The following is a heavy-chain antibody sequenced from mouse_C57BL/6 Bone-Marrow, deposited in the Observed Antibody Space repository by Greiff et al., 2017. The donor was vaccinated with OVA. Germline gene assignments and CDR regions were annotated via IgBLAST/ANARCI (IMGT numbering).Heavy chain of an antibody. V-gene: IGHV1-58*01. CDR3: ARDETGRGDY. CDR2: ICIGNGYT. CDR1: GYTFTSYG. D-gene: IGHD4-1*01. J-gene: IGHJ4*01. Sequence: VQLQQSGAELVRPGSSVKMSCKTSGYTFTSYGINWVKQRPGQGLEWIGYICIGNGYTEYNEKFKGKATLTSDTSSSTAYMQLSSLTSEDSAIYFCARDETGRGDYWGQGTSVTVSS.